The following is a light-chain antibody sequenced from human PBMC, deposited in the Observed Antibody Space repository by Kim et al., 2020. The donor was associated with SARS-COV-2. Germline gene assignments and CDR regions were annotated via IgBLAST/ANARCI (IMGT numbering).Light chain of an antibody. CDR3: QQYNNSPPHI. V-gene: IGKV3-15*01. J-gene: IGKJ2*01. CDR1: QSVSSN. CDR2: GAS. Sequence: EIVMTQSPATLSVSPGERATLSCRASQSVSSNLAWYQQKPGQAPRLLIYGASTRATGIPARFSGSGSGTEFTLTISSLQSEDFSVYYCQQYNNSPPHIFGQGTKLDI.